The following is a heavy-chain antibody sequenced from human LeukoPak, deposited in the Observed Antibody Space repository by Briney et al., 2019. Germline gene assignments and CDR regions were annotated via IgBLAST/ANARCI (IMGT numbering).Heavy chain of an antibody. Sequence: SETLSLTCTVSGGSISSYYWSWIRQPPGKGLEWIGYIYYSGSTNYNPSLKSRVTISVDTSKDQFSLKLSSVTAADTAVYYCARAYIDVVPAAIEGYYYYMDVWGKGTTVTVSS. CDR2: IYYSGST. D-gene: IGHD2-2*02. CDR3: ARAYIDVVPAAIEGYYYYMDV. J-gene: IGHJ6*03. V-gene: IGHV4-59*01. CDR1: GGSISSYY.